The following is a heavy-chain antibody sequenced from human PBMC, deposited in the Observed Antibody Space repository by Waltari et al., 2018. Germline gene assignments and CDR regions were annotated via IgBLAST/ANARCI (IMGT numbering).Heavy chain of an antibody. Sequence: QVQLVESGGGVVQPGRSLRLSCAASGFIFSNYAMHWVRQAPGKGLEWVAVISYDASKKYYADSVKGRFTISRDNSKNTLYLQMNSLITEDTAVYYCARDPSVVVSGDGYFDLWGRGTLVTVSS. V-gene: IGHV3-30*01. CDR2: ISYDASKK. CDR1: GFIFSNYA. CDR3: ARDPSVVVSGDGYFDL. J-gene: IGHJ2*01. D-gene: IGHD2-21*02.